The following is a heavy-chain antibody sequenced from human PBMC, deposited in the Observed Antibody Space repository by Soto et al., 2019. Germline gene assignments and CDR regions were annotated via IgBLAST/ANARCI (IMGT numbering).Heavy chain of an antibody. Sequence: SETLSLTCAVSGGSISSGGYSWSWIRQPPGKGLEWIGYIYHSGSTYYNPSLKSRVTISVDRSKNQFSLKLSSLRSEDTAVYYCARAAAGLYFDYWGQGTLVTVSS. CDR1: GGSISSGGYS. J-gene: IGHJ4*02. V-gene: IGHV4-30-2*01. CDR2: IYHSGST. CDR3: ARAAAGLYFDY. D-gene: IGHD6-25*01.